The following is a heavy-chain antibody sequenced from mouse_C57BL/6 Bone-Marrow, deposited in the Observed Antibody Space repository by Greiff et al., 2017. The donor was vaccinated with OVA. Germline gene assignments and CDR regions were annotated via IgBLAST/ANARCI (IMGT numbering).Heavy chain of an antibody. V-gene: IGHV5-4*01. CDR1: GFTFSSYA. CDR2: ISDGGSYT. D-gene: IGHD1-1*01. Sequence: EVKVEESGGGLVKPGGSLKLSCAASGFTFSSYAMSWVRQTPEKRLEWVATISDGGSYTYYPDNVKGRFTISRDNAKNNLYLQMSHLKSEDTAMYYCARDRGTTVVADFDYWGQGTTLTVSS. J-gene: IGHJ2*01. CDR3: ARDRGTTVVADFDY.